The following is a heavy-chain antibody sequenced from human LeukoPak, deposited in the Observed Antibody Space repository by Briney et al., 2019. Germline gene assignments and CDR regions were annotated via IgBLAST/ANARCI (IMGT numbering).Heavy chain of an antibody. CDR3: ARSVNECSGGSCYFFDY. Sequence: GYLLLSCAASGFTFRSYAMSWVRPAPGKGLEWVSAISRSGGSTYYAASVKGRFTISKDNSKNTLYLQMNSLRAEDTAVYYCARSVNECSGGSCYFFDYWGEGTLVTVSS. D-gene: IGHD2-15*01. CDR2: ISRSGGST. CDR1: GFTFRSYA. J-gene: IGHJ4*02. V-gene: IGHV3-23*01.